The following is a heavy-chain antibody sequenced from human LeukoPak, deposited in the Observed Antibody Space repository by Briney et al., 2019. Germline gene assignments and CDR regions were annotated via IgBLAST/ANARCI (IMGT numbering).Heavy chain of an antibody. V-gene: IGHV4-30-4*01. D-gene: IGHD3-16*02. CDR3: ARGKTYDYVWGSYRYRNWFGP. Sequence: SETPSLTCTVSGGSISSGDYYWSWIRQPPGKGLEWIGYIYYSGSTYYNPSLKSRVTISVDTSKNQFSLKLSSVTAADTAVYYCARGKTYDYVWGSYRYRNWFGPWGQGTLVTVSS. CDR1: GGSISSGDYY. J-gene: IGHJ5*02. CDR2: IYYSGST.